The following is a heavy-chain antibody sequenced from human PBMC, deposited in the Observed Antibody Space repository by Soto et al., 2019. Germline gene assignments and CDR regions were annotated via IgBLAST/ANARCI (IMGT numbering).Heavy chain of an antibody. J-gene: IGHJ6*02. Sequence: EVQLLESGGGLVQPGGSLRLSCAASGFTFSSYAMSGVRQAPGKGLEWVSAIIVSGGSTYYPDSAKGQCTISRDNSKNTLYLQMNSLRAEDTAVYYCASALYSSYQCGMDVWGQGTTVTVSS. V-gene: IGHV3-23*01. CDR3: ASALYSSYQCGMDV. CDR2: IIVSGGST. D-gene: IGHD6-6*01. CDR1: GFTFSSYA.